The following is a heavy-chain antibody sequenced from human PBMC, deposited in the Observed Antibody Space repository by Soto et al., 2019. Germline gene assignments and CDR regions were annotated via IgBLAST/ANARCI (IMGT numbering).Heavy chain of an antibody. CDR2: IKSKTDGGTT. V-gene: IGHV3-15*01. J-gene: IGHJ4*02. CDR1: GFTFSNAW. CDR3: TTGATVTTKVFDY. Sequence: GGSLRLSXAASGFTFSNAWMSWVRQAPGKGLEWVGRIKSKTDGGTTDYAAPVKGRFTISRDDSKNTLYLQMNSLKTEDTAVYYCTTGATVTTKVFDYWGQGTLVTVSS. D-gene: IGHD4-17*01.